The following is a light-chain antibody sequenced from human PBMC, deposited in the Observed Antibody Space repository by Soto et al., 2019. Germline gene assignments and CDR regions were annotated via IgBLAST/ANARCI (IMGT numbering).Light chain of an antibody. CDR1: QSLLHSNGNIY. CDR3: MQGIQAAQM. J-gene: IGKJ1*01. Sequence: DIALTQSPLSLPVTPGEPASISCRSSQSLLHSNGNIYLDWYLQKPGQSPQLLIYLGSIRASGVPDRFRGSGVGTDFTLEISGVEAEDVGVYCCMQGIQAAQMFRLRTKVQIQ. V-gene: IGKV2-28*01. CDR2: LGS.